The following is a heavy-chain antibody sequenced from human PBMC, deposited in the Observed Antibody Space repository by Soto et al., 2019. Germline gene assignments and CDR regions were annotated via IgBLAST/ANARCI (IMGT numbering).Heavy chain of an antibody. Sequence: SETLSLTCAVYGGSFSGYYWSWIRQPPGKGLEWIGEINHSGSTNYNPSLKSRVTMSVDTPRNQFSLKLSSVTAADTAVYYCARARYCTSASCPGYFQHWGQGTLVTVSS. V-gene: IGHV4-34*01. CDR1: GGSFSGYY. J-gene: IGHJ1*01. CDR3: ARARYCTSASCPGYFQH. D-gene: IGHD2-2*01. CDR2: INHSGST.